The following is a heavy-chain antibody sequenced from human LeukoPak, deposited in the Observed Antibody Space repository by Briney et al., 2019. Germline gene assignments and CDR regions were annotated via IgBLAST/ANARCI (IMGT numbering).Heavy chain of an antibody. CDR2: IKQDGSEK. V-gene: IGHV3-7*01. J-gene: IGHJ4*02. CDR1: GFTFSTYW. Sequence: GGSLRLSCAASGFTFSTYWMSWVRPAPGKGLEWVANIKQDGSEKYYVDSVKGRFTISRDNAKNSLYLQMNSLRAEDTAVYYCVRDNRSYNFDYWGQGTLVTVSS. CDR3: VRDNRSYNFDY. D-gene: IGHD1-26*01.